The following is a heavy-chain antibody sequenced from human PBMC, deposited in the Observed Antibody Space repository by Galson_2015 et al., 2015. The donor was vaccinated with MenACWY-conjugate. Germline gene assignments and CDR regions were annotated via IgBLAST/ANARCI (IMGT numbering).Heavy chain of an antibody. CDR3: AKGYSSGWSDGYLQH. CDR1: GFTLSSYA. CDR2: ISGSGGST. D-gene: IGHD6-19*01. Sequence: SMRLSCEASGFTLSSYAMSWGRQAPGKGLEWVSDISGSGGSTYYADSVRGRFAISRDNSKNTLYLQMNSLTAEDTAVYYCAKGYSSGWSDGYLQHWGQGTLVTVSS. J-gene: IGHJ1*01. V-gene: IGHV3-23*01.